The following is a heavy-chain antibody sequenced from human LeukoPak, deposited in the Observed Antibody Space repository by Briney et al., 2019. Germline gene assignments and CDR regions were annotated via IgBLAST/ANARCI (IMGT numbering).Heavy chain of an antibody. D-gene: IGHD5-18*01. Sequence: SETLSLTCTVSGGSISSYYWSWIRQPPGKGLEWIGYIYYSGSTNYNPSLKSRVTISVDTSKNQFSLKLSSVTAADTAVYYCARGRGYSHGHFDYWGQGTLVTVSS. CDR2: IYYSGST. J-gene: IGHJ4*02. CDR1: GGSISSYY. V-gene: IGHV4-59*01. CDR3: ARGRGYSHGHFDY.